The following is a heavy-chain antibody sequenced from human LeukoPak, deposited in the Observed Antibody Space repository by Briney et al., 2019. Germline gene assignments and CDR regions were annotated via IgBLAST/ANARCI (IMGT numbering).Heavy chain of an antibody. CDR1: GFTFSSYG. CDR3: ARYISSGTSNWFDP. CDR2: ISYDGSNK. Sequence: GGSLRLSCAASGFTFSSYGMHWVRQAPGKGLEWVAVISYDGSNKYYADSVKGRFTISRDNSKNTLYLQMNSLRAEDTAVYYCARYISSGTSNWFDPWGQGTLVTVSS. J-gene: IGHJ5*02. V-gene: IGHV3-30*03. D-gene: IGHD6-19*01.